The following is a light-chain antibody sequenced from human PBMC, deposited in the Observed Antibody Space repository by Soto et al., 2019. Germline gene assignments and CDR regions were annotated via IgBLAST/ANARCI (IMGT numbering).Light chain of an antibody. CDR2: DAS. CDR1: QSISSW. V-gene: IGKV1-5*01. Sequence: DIQMTQSPSTLSASVGDRVTITCRASQSISSWLAWYQQQPGKAPKLLIYDASSVESGVPSRFSGSGSGTEFTLTISSLQPDDFATYYCQQYNSLITFGQGTRLEIK. J-gene: IGKJ5*01. CDR3: QQYNSLIT.